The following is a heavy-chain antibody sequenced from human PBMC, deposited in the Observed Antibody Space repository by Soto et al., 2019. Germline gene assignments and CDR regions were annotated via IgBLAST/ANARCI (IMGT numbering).Heavy chain of an antibody. Sequence: EVQLLESGGGLVQPGGSLRLSCVASGLTFSSYALTWVRQAPGKGLEWVSIISGSGGSTYFPDSVKGRFTISRDKSRNPLYLQTNSLRSEYTAVYYCAKAATESYWYFDLWGRGTLVTVSS. J-gene: IGHJ2*01. D-gene: IGHD3-10*01. CDR2: ISGSGGST. CDR3: AKAATESYWYFDL. CDR1: GLTFSSYA. V-gene: IGHV3-23*01.